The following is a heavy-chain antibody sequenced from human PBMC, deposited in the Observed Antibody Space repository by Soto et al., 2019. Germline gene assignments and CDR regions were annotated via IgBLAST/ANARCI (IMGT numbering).Heavy chain of an antibody. Sequence: GGSLRLSCAASGFTFGDYAMHWVRQAPGKGLEWVSGISWNSGSIGSADSVKGRFTISRDNAKNSLYLQMNSLRTEDTALYYCAKGAAAPATYYFDFWGQGTQVTVSS. V-gene: IGHV3-9*01. CDR2: ISWNSGSI. CDR3: AKGAAAPATYYFDF. J-gene: IGHJ4*02. D-gene: IGHD2-2*01. CDR1: GFTFGDYA.